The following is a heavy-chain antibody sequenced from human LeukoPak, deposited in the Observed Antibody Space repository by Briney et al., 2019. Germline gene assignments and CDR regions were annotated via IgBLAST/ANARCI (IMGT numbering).Heavy chain of an antibody. CDR3: AKVTSGYDTRDY. Sequence: PGGSLRLSCAASGFTFSSYAMSWVRQAPGKGLEWVSAIDGSGGSTYYTDSEKGRFTISRDNSNNPLYLQMNRLRAEDTAVYCCAKVTSGYDTRDYWGQGTLVTVSS. J-gene: IGHJ4*02. CDR2: IDGSGGST. V-gene: IGHV3-23*01. D-gene: IGHD5-12*01. CDR1: GFTFSSYA.